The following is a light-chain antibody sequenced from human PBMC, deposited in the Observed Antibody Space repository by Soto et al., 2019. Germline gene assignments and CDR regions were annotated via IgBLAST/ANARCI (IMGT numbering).Light chain of an antibody. V-gene: IGLV1-51*01. CDR1: NSNIGDNY. CDR2: DNN. J-gene: IGLJ7*01. CDR3: GTWYNSVNFDYV. Sequence: QSVLTQPPSVSAAPGQKVTISCSGSNSNIGDNYVSWYQHLPGKAPKLVIYDNNKRPSGVPGRFSGSKSGTSATLAITGLQTGDEADYYCGTWYNSVNFDYVFGSGTQLTVL.